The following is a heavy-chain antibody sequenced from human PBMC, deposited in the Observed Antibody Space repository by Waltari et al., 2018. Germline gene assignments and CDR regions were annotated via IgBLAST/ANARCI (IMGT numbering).Heavy chain of an antibody. CDR3: ARVTVVARVSDVFDV. D-gene: IGHD6-6*01. Sequence: EVQVVESGGDLIQPGGSLRLSCAASVFTVSDTYMPWVRQAPGKGLDWVATIFVTGNTHYADSVRGRFTISRDSSRNSVYLQMDNLRAEDTATYYCARVTVVARVSDVFDVWGQGTMITVSS. V-gene: IGHV3-53*01. J-gene: IGHJ3*01. CDR2: IFVTGNT. CDR1: VFTVSDTY.